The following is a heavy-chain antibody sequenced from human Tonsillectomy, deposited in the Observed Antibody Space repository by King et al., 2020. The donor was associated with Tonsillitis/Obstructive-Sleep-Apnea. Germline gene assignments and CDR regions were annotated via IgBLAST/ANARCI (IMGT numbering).Heavy chain of an antibody. CDR3: ARVGRLATPWAFDI. V-gene: IGHV3-15*07. CDR1: GFTFSNAW. J-gene: IGHJ3*02. D-gene: IGHD5-12*01. Sequence: VQLVESGGGLVKPGGSLRLSCAASGFTFSNAWMNWVRQAPGKGLEWVGRIKSKTDGGTTDYAAPVKGRFTISRDDAKDLLYLQMNSLRAEDTAVYYCARVGRLATPWAFDIWGQGTMVTVSS. CDR2: IKSKTDGGTT.